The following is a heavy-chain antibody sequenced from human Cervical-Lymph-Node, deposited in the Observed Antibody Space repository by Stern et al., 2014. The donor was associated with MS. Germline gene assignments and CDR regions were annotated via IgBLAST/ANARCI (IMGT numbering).Heavy chain of an antibody. J-gene: IGHJ6*02. V-gene: IGHV1-69*01. D-gene: IGHD3-10*01. Sequence: QMQLVQSGAEVKQVGSSVKVSCKASGDTLSSHTISWVRQAPGQGLEWMGGLIPVFGAPNSAQKFQGRSKITSDETTNTAHMELSSLGSEDTAVYYCATGAHGMDVWGQGTAVSVSS. CDR1: GDTLSSHT. CDR3: ATGAHGMDV. CDR2: LIPVFGAP.